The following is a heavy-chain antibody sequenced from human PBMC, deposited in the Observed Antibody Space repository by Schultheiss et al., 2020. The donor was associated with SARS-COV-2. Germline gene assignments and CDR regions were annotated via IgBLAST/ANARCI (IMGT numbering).Heavy chain of an antibody. V-gene: IGHV3-30*19. CDR2: IWYDGSNK. Sequence: GGSLRLSCAASGFTFSSYGMHWVRQAPGKGLEWVAVIWYDGSNKYYADSVKGRFTISRDNSKNTLYLQMNSLRAEDTAVYYCAREGGYCSSTSCYLDNGMDVWGQGTTVTVSS. CDR1: GFTFSSYG. J-gene: IGHJ6*02. CDR3: AREGGYCSSTSCYLDNGMDV. D-gene: IGHD2-2*01.